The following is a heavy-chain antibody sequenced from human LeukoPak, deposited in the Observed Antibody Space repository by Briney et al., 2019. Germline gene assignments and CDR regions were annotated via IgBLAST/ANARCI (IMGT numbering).Heavy chain of an antibody. CDR1: GGSFSGYY. D-gene: IGHD3-10*01. J-gene: IGHJ5*02. CDR2: INHSGST. V-gene: IGHV4-34*01. CDR3: ARDGWFGELHNSNWFDP. Sequence: PSETLSLTCAVYGGSFSGYYWSWIRQPPGKGLEWIGEINHSGSTNYNPSLKSRVTMSVDTSKNQFSLKLSSVTAADTAVYYCARDGWFGELHNSNWFDPWGQGTLVTVSS.